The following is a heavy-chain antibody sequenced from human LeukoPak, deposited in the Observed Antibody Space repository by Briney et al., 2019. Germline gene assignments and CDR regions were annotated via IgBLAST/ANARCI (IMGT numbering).Heavy chain of an antibody. J-gene: IGHJ4*02. V-gene: IGHV3-11*01. CDR3: ARERRQLFTFGGVIVI. CDR2: ISSSGSTI. D-gene: IGHD3-16*02. CDR1: GFTFSDYY. Sequence: GGSLRLSCAASGFTFSDYYMSWIRQAPGKGLEWVSYISSSGSTIYYADSVKGRFTISRDNAKNSLYLQMNSLRAEDTAVYYCARERRQLFTFGGVIVIWGQGTLVTVSS.